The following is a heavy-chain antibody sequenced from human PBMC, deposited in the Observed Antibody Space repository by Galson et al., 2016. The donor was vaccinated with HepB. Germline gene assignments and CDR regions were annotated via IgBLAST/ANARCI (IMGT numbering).Heavy chain of an antibody. V-gene: IGHV5-51*01. CDR2: IYPGDSET. J-gene: IGHJ6*03. Sequence: QSGAEVTKPGESLKISCKASGYKFSKYWIAWVRQKPGKGLEWMGVIYPGDSETRYSQSFQGQITISADKSITTAYLEWNSLEASDTAIYYCAKVVVTELKASGTSYYYFHMDVWGKGTTVTGSS. CDR1: GYKFSKYW. D-gene: IGHD2-21*01. CDR3: AKVVVTELKASGTSYYYFHMDV.